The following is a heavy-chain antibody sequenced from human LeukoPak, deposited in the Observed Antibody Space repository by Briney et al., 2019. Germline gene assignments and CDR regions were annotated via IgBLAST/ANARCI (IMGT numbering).Heavy chain of an antibody. Sequence: GASVKVSCKASGYTFTSYGISWVRQAPGQGLEWMGWISAYNGNTNYAQKLQGRVTMTTDTSTSTAYMELRSLRSDDTAVYYCASGAGYCSGGSCYQNNYYYYYGMDVWGQGTTVTVSS. CDR3: ASGAGYCSGGSCYQNNYYYYYGMDV. D-gene: IGHD2-15*01. CDR1: GYTFTSYG. CDR2: ISAYNGNT. V-gene: IGHV1-18*01. J-gene: IGHJ6*02.